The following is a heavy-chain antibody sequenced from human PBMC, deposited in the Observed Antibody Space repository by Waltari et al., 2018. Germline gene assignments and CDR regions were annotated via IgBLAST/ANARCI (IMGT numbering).Heavy chain of an antibody. J-gene: IGHJ3*01. V-gene: IGHV3-74*01. CDR3: ASGNSHAFDL. CDR1: GFTFSSYW. Sequence: EVQLVESGGGLVQPGGSLRVSCTASGFTFSSYWMNWVRKVPGKGLVWVSRINGDGSGTSYADSAKGRFTISRDNAKNTLFLQMNSLRGEDTAVYYCASGNSHAFDLWGQGTMVTVSS. D-gene: IGHD1-7*01. CDR2: INGDGSGT.